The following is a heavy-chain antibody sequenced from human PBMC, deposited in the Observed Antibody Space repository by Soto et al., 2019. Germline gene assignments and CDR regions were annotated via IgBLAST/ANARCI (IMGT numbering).Heavy chain of an antibody. CDR1: GGSISSSNW. J-gene: IGHJ5*02. V-gene: IGHV4-4*02. CDR2: IYYSGGT. D-gene: IGHD5-12*01. CDR3: ATRSGSNPGS. Sequence: QVQLQESGPGLVKPSGTLSLTCAVSGGSISSSNWWTWVRQPPGKGLEWIGEIYYSGGTNYNPSLKHRLTISRDTSKNQSSLPLTAVSAADTAVYYCATRSGSNPGSWGRGTLVIVSS.